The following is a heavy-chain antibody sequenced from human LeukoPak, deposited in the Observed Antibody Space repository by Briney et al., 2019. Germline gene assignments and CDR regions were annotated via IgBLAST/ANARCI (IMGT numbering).Heavy chain of an antibody. Sequence: GGSLRLSCAASGFTFSSYSMNWVRQAPGKGLEWVSYISGSSSTIHYADSVKGRFTISRDNAKNSLYLQMNSLRAEDTAVYYCARLEGDYWGQGTLVTVSS. CDR2: ISGSSSTI. CDR1: GFTFSSYS. V-gene: IGHV3-48*04. J-gene: IGHJ4*02. D-gene: IGHD1-1*01. CDR3: ARLEGDY.